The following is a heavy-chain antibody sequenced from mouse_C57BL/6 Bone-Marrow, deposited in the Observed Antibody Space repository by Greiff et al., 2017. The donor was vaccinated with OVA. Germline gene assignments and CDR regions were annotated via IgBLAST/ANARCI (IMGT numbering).Heavy chain of an antibody. CDR1: GYTFTSYW. CDR3: ASGAY. Sequence: QVQLQQPGAELVRPGTSVQLSCKASGYTFTSYWMHWVKQRPGQGLEWIGVIYPSDSYTNYNHKFKGKATLTVDTSSSTAYMQLSSLTSEDSAVYYCASGAYWGQGTLVTVSA. V-gene: IGHV1-59*01. CDR2: IYPSDSYT. J-gene: IGHJ3*01.